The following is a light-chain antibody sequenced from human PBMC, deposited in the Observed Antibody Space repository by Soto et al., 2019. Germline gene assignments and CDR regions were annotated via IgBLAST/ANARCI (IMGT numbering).Light chain of an antibody. Sequence: DIKMTQSPSSLSASVGDRVTISCQASQDISNSLNWYQQKPGKAPELLIYDAYNLETGVPSTFSGNGTGTDFTLTISTLQAEDIATYYCQHYNSLPPTFGPGTNVDFK. CDR3: QHYNSLPPT. CDR1: QDISNS. CDR2: DAY. J-gene: IGKJ3*01. V-gene: IGKV1-33*01.